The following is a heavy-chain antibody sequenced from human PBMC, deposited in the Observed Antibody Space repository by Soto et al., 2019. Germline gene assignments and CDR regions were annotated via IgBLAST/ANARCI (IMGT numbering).Heavy chain of an antibody. CDR1: GFTFSGYG. CDR3: AKKMEYSGSYYGFYYFDY. D-gene: IGHD1-26*01. J-gene: IGHJ4*02. V-gene: IGHV3-30*18. Sequence: WGSLRLSCAASGFTFSGYGMHWVRQAPGKGLEWVSVISKDGSDKYYADSVKGRFTISRDNAKNTLYLQMNSLRAEDTAVYYCAKKMEYSGSYYGFYYFDYWGQGTLVTVSS. CDR2: ISKDGSDK.